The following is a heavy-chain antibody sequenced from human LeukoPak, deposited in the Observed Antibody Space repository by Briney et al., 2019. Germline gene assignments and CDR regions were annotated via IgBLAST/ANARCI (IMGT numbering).Heavy chain of an antibody. V-gene: IGHV1-24*01. J-gene: IGHJ4*02. CDR1: GYTLTELS. Sequence: ASVKVSCKVSGYTLTELSMHRVRQAPGKGLEWMGGFDPEDGETIYAQKFQGRVTMTEDTSTDTAYMELSSLRSEDTAVYYCATGGHYGSGTSFDYWGQGTLVTVSS. CDR2: FDPEDGET. D-gene: IGHD3-10*01. CDR3: ATGGHYGSGTSFDY.